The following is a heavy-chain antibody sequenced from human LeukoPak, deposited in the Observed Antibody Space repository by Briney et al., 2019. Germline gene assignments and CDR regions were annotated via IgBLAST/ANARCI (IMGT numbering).Heavy chain of an antibody. D-gene: IGHD1-26*01. J-gene: IGHJ4*02. CDR1: GFTFSSYS. CDR2: ISSSSSTI. Sequence: PGGSLRLSCAASGFTFSSYSMNWVRQAPGKGLEWVSYISSSSSTIYYADSVKDRFTISRDNAKNSLYLQMNSLRAEDTAVYYCARDDKDLTSGSYSEYFDYWGQGTLVTVSS. V-gene: IGHV3-48*01. CDR3: ARDDKDLTSGSYSEYFDY.